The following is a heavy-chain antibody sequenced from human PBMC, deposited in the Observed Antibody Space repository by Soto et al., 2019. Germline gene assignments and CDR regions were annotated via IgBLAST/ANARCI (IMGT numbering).Heavy chain of an antibody. J-gene: IGHJ4*02. CDR2: IYYTGST. V-gene: IGHV4-59*01. CDR1: GYSISDYY. Sequence: QVQLQESGPGLVKPSATLSLTCTVSGYSISDYYWSWVRQPPGKGLQWIGYIYYTGSTNYNPSLKNRVTISIATSENQFSLKLSSVTAADTAVYYCARGRHWLDFWGQGTLLTVSS. D-gene: IGHD6-19*01. CDR3: ARGRHWLDF.